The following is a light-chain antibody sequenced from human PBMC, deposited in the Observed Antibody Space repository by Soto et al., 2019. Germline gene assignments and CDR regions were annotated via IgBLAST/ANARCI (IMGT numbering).Light chain of an antibody. Sequence: QSVLTQPPSASGTPGQRVTISCSGSTSNIGSNTISWYQQLPGTAPKLLIFSNDQRPLGVPDRVSGSTSGTSASLAISGRQSEDEADDYCAAWDDSLNGYVFGTGTKLTGL. J-gene: IGLJ1*01. CDR3: AAWDDSLNGYV. V-gene: IGLV1-44*01. CDR2: SND. CDR1: TSNIGSNT.